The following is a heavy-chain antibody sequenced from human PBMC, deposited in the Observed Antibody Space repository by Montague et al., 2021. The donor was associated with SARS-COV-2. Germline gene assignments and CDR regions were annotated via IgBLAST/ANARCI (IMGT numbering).Heavy chain of an antibody. J-gene: IGHJ4*02. CDR1: GGSFSAHS. CDR2: INHRGST. D-gene: IGHD3-10*01. CDR3: ARGARQGYGFRLGSFDS. V-gene: IGHV4-34*01. Sequence: SETLSLTCAVYGGSFSAHSWSWIRQSPGTGLEWIGEINHRGSTTYMSSLKSRVTMSVDTSKNQFSLKLSSVTAADTAAYYCARGARQGYGFRLGSFDSWGQGTLVTVSS.